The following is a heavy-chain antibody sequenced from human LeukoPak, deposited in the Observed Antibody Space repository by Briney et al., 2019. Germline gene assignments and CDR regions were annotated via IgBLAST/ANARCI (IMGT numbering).Heavy chain of an antibody. CDR2: ITDSGSST. Sequence: PGGSLRLSCAASGFTFTSYAMSWVRQAPGKGLEWVSTITDSGSSTYYADFVKGRFTISRDNSKKTLYLQMDSLRAEDMAAYYCAKWGFTYGPGYFDYWGQGTLVTVSS. D-gene: IGHD3-10*01. J-gene: IGHJ4*02. CDR3: AKWGFTYGPGYFDY. CDR1: GFTFTSYA. V-gene: IGHV3-23*01.